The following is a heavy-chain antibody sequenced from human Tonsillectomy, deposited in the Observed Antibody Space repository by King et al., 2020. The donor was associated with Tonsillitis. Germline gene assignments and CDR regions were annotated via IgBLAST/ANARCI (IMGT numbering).Heavy chain of an antibody. CDR1: GGSISSGGYY. V-gene: IGHV4-31*03. Sequence: VQLQESGPGLVKPSQTLSLTCTVSGGSISSGGYYWSWIRQHPGKGLEWIGYIYYSGSTYYNPSLKSRVTISVDTSKNQVSLKLSSVTAADTAVYYCARDVRATYSYGMDVWGKGTTVTVSS. D-gene: IGHD2-15*01. CDR2: IYYSGST. CDR3: ARDVRATYSYGMDV. J-gene: IGHJ6*04.